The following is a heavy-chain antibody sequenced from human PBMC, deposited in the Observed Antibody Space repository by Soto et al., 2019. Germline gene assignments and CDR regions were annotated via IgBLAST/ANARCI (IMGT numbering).Heavy chain of an antibody. V-gene: IGHV4-34*01. CDR1: GGFVSSGSYY. Sequence: QVQLQQWGAGLLKPSETLSLTCAVYGGFVSSGSYYWSWIRQPPGKGLEWIGEMSHSGGTHFNPSLKSRVTISVDTSKNQFSLKMSSVTAADTALYYCARVERGTATTVVDAFDIWVPGTMVTFSS. J-gene: IGHJ3*02. CDR3: ARVERGTATTVVDAFDI. D-gene: IGHD1-1*01. CDR2: MSHSGGT.